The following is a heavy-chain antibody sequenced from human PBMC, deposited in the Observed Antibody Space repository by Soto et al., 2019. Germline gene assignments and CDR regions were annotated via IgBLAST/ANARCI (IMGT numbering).Heavy chain of an antibody. V-gene: IGHV4-31*03. CDR2: IYNSGST. D-gene: IGHD6-13*01. CDR3: ASGGGSSWYDY. Sequence: QVQLQESGPGLVKPSQTLSLTCTVSGGSISSGGYYWSWIPKHPGKRLEWNGYIYNSGSTYYNPYLKSRVTLSVDTSQNQYSLKLSSVTAADTDVYYCASGGGSSWYDYWGQGTLVTVSS. J-gene: IGHJ4*02. CDR1: GGSISSGGYY.